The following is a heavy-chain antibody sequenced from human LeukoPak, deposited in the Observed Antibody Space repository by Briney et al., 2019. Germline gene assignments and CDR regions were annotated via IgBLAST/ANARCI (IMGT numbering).Heavy chain of an antibody. D-gene: IGHD5-24*01. Sequence: GGSLRLSCAASGFTFTNHAMAWVRLAPGKGLEWVSTLSDSGASTYYADSVKGRFTISRDNSRNTMYLQMGSLRDDDTGVYFCARTPSRDGYSHIDFWGQGALVTVSS. CDR2: LSDSGAST. J-gene: IGHJ4*02. CDR3: ARTPSRDGYSHIDF. CDR1: GFTFTNHA. V-gene: IGHV3-23*01.